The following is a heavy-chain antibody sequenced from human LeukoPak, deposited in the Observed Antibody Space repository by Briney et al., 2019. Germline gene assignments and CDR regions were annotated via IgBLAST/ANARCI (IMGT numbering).Heavy chain of an antibody. CDR1: GFTFSCYS. CDR2: ISSSSSYI. D-gene: IGHD3-16*01. J-gene: IGHJ4*02. Sequence: GGSLRLSCAASGFTFSCYSMNWVRQAPGKGLEWVSSISSSSSYIYYADSVKGRFTISRDNAKNSLYLQMNSLRAEDTAVYYCARAPLGVFDYWGQGTLVTVSS. CDR3: ARAPLGVFDY. V-gene: IGHV3-21*01.